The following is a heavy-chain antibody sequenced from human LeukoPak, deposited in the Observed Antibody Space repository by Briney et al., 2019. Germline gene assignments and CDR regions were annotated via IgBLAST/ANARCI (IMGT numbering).Heavy chain of an antibody. CDR3: SRENGAFSPFGY. CDR2: VSLSGLT. Sequence: SETLSLTCGVSGGSITSTNWGSWVRHPPGQGLEWIGEVSLSGLTNYNPPLSSRVIMALDTSKNHLSLNLTSVTAADTAVYYCSRENGAFSPFGYWGQGTLVTVPS. D-gene: IGHD2-8*01. V-gene: IGHV4-4*02. CDR1: GGSITSTNW. J-gene: IGHJ4*02.